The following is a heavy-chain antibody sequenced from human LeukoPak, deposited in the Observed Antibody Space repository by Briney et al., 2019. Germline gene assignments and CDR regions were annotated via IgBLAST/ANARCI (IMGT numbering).Heavy chain of an antibody. D-gene: IGHD6-6*01. CDR1: GGSFSGYY. CDR3: ARGRLAARPRTNWFDP. V-gene: IGHV4-34*01. CDR2: INHSGST. J-gene: IGHJ5*02. Sequence: SETLSLTRAVYGGSFSGYYWSWIRQPPGKGLEWIGEINHSGSTNYNPSLKSRVTISVDTSKNQFSLKLSSVTAADTAVYYCARGRLAARPRTNWFDPWGQGTLVTVSS.